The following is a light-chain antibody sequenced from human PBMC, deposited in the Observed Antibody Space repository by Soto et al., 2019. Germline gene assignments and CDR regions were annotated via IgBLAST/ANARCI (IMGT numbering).Light chain of an antibody. CDR3: QQYASAPST. V-gene: IGKV3-20*01. Sequence: EIVLTQSPGTLSLSPGERATLSCRASQSVSSNYLAWYQQKPGQAPSLLMYGAASRATGIPDRFSGSGSGTDFTLTISRLERADFAVYFCQQYASAPSTFGQGTKLEIK. CDR1: QSVSSNY. J-gene: IGKJ2*01. CDR2: GAA.